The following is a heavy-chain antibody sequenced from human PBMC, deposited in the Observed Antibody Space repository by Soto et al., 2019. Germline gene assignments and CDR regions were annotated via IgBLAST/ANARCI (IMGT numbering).Heavy chain of an antibody. CDR3: AKEYYDSSFFDY. Sequence: GGSLRLSCAASGFTFSSYGMHWVRQAPGKGLEWVAVISYDGSNKYYADSVKGRFTISRDNSKNTLYLQMNSLRAEDTAVYYCAKEYYDSSFFDYWGQGTLVTVS. CDR2: ISYDGSNK. D-gene: IGHD3-22*01. J-gene: IGHJ4*02. CDR1: GFTFSSYG. V-gene: IGHV3-30*18.